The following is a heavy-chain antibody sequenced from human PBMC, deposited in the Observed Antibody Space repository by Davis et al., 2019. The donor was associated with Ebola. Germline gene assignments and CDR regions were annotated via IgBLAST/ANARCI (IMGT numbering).Heavy chain of an antibody. CDR3: ARVSDFWGGYYSWYFDY. CDR2: ISYDGSNK. V-gene: IGHV3-30-3*01. CDR1: GFTFSSYA. J-gene: IGHJ4*02. D-gene: IGHD3-3*01. Sequence: GGSLRLSCAASGFTFSSYAMHWVRQAPGKGLEWVAVISYDGSNKYYADSVKGRFTISRDNSKNTLYLQMNSLRAEDTAVYYCARVSDFWGGYYSWYFDYWGQGTLVTVSS.